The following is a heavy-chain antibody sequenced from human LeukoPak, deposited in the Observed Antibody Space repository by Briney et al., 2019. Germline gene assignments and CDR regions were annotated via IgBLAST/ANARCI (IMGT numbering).Heavy chain of an antibody. V-gene: IGHV3-33*01. CDR2: IWYDGSNK. J-gene: IGHJ6*02. D-gene: IGHD2-2*01. CDR3: ARGSTSLDYYYYGMDV. Sequence: GGSLRLSCAASGFTFSSYGMHWVRQAPGKGLEWVAVIWYDGSNKYYADSVKGRFTISRDNSKNTLYLRMNSLRAEDTAVYYCARGSTSLDYYYYGMDVWGQGTTVTVSS. CDR1: GFTFSSYG.